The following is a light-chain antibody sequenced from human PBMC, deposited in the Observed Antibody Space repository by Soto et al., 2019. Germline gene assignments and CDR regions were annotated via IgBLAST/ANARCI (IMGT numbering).Light chain of an antibody. CDR2: WAS. V-gene: IGKV4-1*01. J-gene: IGKJ1*01. Sequence: DVVLTQSPDSLAVSLGERATINCKSSQSVLYSSNNMNYLAWYQQKAGQPPKLLIYWASTRESGVPDRYGGSGSGTEFTLTSSSLQAEGVAVYYCQQYYSTPRTVGQGTKVEIK. CDR3: QQYYSTPRT. CDR1: QSVLYSSNNMNY.